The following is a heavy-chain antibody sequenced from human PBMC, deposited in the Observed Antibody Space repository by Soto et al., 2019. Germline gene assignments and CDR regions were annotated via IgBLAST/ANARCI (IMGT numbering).Heavy chain of an antibody. CDR2: IIPLLGIA. Sequence: QVQLVQSGAEVKKPGSSVKVSCKASGGTFSSYTISWVRQAPGQGLEWMGRIIPLLGIANYAQKFQGRVTIPADKPTSTAYMELSSLRSEDTSVYYCAAGTPDDYGPYYYWGQGSLVTVSS. CDR3: AAGTPDDYGPYYY. CDR1: GGTFSSYT. J-gene: IGHJ4*02. D-gene: IGHD5-12*01. V-gene: IGHV1-69*02.